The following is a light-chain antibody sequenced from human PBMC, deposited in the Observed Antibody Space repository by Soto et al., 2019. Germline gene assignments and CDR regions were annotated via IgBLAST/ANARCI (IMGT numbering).Light chain of an antibody. CDR1: QSISSTY. Sequence: EIVLTQSPGTLSLSPGERATLSCRASQSISSTYLAWYQQKPGQAPRLLIYGASSRATGIPDRFSGSGCGTAVRLTIRRLEAEDFAVYYCQQYGGSPPYTFGQGTKLEIK. CDR3: QQYGGSPPYT. V-gene: IGKV3-20*01. J-gene: IGKJ2*01. CDR2: GAS.